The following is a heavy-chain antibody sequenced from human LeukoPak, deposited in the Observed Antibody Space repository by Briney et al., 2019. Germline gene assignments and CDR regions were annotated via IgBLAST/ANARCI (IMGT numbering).Heavy chain of an antibody. CDR2: INPNSGGT. Sequence: ASVKVSCKASGYTFTGYYMHWVGQAPGQGLEWMGWINPNSGGTNYAQKFQGRVTMTRDTSISTAYMELSRLRSDDTAVYYCARGCSGGSCYFLYWGQGTLVTVSS. CDR1: GYTFTGYY. J-gene: IGHJ4*02. CDR3: ARGCSGGSCYFLY. V-gene: IGHV1-2*02. D-gene: IGHD2-15*01.